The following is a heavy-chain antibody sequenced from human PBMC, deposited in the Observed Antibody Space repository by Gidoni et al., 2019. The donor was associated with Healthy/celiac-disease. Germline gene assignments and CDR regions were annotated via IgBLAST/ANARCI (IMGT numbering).Heavy chain of an antibody. J-gene: IGHJ6*02. Sequence: QVQLVESGGGMVQPGRSLRLSCAASGFPFSSYGMHWVRQAPGKGLEWVAVIWYDGSNKYYADSVEGRFTISRDNSKNTLYLQMNSLRAEDTAVYYCARDGGYCSGGSCYGDYYGMDVWGQGTTVTVSS. V-gene: IGHV3-33*01. CDR1: GFPFSSYG. D-gene: IGHD2-15*01. CDR2: IWYDGSNK. CDR3: ARDGGYCSGGSCYGDYYGMDV.